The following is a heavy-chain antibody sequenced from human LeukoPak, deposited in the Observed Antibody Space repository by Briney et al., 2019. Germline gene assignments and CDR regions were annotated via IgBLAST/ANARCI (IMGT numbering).Heavy chain of an antibody. D-gene: IGHD3-3*01. CDR2: IWYDGSNK. CDR3: ARFWSGYSYYFDY. J-gene: IGHJ4*02. CDR1: GFTFSSYG. Sequence: GRSLRLSCAASGFTFSSYGMHWVRQAPGKGLEWVAVIWYDGSNKYYADSVKGRFTISRDNSKNTLYLQMNSLRAEDTAVYYCARFWSGYSYYFDYWGQGTLVTVSS. V-gene: IGHV3-33*01.